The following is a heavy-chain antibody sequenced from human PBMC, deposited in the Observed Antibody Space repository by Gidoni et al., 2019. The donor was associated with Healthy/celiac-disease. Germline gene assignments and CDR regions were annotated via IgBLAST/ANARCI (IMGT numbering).Heavy chain of an antibody. CDR2: ISSSSSYT. V-gene: IGHV3-11*05. J-gene: IGHJ4*02. Sequence: QVQLVESGGGLVKPGGSLRLSCAASGFTFSDYYMSWIRQAPGKGLEWVSYISSSSSYTNYADSVKGRFTISRDNAKNSLYLKMNSLRAEDTAVYYCARFQPIAAPPRYWGQGTLVTVSS. D-gene: IGHD6-6*01. CDR3: ARFQPIAAPPRY. CDR1: GFTFSDYY.